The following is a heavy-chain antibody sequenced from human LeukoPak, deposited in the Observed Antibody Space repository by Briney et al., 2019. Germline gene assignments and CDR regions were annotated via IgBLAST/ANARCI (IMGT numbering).Heavy chain of an antibody. CDR1: GGSISNTNW. J-gene: IGHJ4*02. CDR3: SRENEAFSPLGY. CDR2: ISLTGLT. Sequence: SETLSLTCGVSGGSISNTNWWSWVRQPPGQGLEWIGEISLTGLTHYNPSLESRVTVSLDKSKNQLSLNLTSVTAADTAVYYCSRENEAFSPLGYWGQGILVTVLS. V-gene: IGHV4-4*02.